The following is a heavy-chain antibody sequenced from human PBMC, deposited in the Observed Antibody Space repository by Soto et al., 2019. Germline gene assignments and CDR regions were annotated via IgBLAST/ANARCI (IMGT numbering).Heavy chain of an antibody. V-gene: IGHV4-39*02. CDR2: IFYTGTT. CDR1: GGSISYNSYY. Sequence: SETLSLTCSVSGGSISYNSYYWGWIRQPPGKGLEWVGGIFYTGTTYYSPSLKDRVTISVDTTKNSFSLNLTSVTATDTAVYFCARLVVVAPVANAWGQGTLVTVSS. J-gene: IGHJ5*02. CDR3: ARLVVVAPVANA. D-gene: IGHD2-2*01.